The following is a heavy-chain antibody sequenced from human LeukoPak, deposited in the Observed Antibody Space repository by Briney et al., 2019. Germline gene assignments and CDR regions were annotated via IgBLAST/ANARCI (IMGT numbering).Heavy chain of an antibody. CDR1: GDSISSSNW. CDR2: VYHSGST. V-gene: IGHV4-4*02. D-gene: IGHD3-10*01. Sequence: SGTLSLTCAVSGDSISSSNWWSWVRQPPGKGLEWIGEVYHSGSTNYNPSLKSRVIFSVDKSKNQFSLKLRSVTAADTAVYYCARVPPFYGSGSSLDYWGQGTLVTVSS. CDR3: ARVPPFYGSGSSLDY. J-gene: IGHJ4*02.